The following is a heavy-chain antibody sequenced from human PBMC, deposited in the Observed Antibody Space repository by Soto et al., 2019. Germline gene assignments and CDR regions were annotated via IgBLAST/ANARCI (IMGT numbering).Heavy chain of an antibody. CDR1: GFSLSTRGAG. J-gene: IGHJ4*02. CDR3: AHIGVSRRFDF. Sequence: QITLKESGHTLVQPKQTLTLTCSFSGFSLSTRGAGLGWIRQPPGKALEWLALIYWDDTKRYSRSLKTNLTITKNFSKNQVVLKVVNMDPIDTATDSCAHIGVSRRFDFWGQGTLVTVSS. V-gene: IGHV2-5*02. CDR2: IYWDDTK. D-gene: IGHD6-13*01.